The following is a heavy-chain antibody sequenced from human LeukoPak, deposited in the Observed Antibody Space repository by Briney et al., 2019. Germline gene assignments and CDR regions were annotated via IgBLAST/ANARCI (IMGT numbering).Heavy chain of an antibody. J-gene: IGHJ4*02. Sequence: ASVKVSCKASGYTFTGYYMHWVRQAPGQGLEWMGWINPNSGGTNYAQRFQGRVTMTRGTSISTAYMELSRLRSDDTAVYYCARDRVGRNEFDYWGQGTLVTVSS. CDR2: INPNSGGT. V-gene: IGHV1-2*02. CDR1: GYTFTGYY. D-gene: IGHD1-1*01. CDR3: ARDRVGRNEFDY.